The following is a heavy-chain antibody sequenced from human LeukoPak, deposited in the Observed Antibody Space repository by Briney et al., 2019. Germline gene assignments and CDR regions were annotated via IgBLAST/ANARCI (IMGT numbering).Heavy chain of an antibody. J-gene: IGHJ4*02. CDR2: IRSKAYGGTT. CDR1: GFTFGDYA. Sequence: GVLSLSCTASGFTFGDYAMSWFRQAPGKGLECVGFIRSKAYGGTTEYAASVKGRFTISRDDSKSIVYLQMNGLKTDDTAVYYCTGLKGTGWPIDYWGQGTLVTVSS. CDR3: TGLKGTGWPIDY. D-gene: IGHD6-19*01. V-gene: IGHV3-49*03.